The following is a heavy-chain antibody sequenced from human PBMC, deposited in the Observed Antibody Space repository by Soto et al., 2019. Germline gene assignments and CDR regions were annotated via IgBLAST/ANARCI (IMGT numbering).Heavy chain of an antibody. CDR2: VHPSGST. J-gene: IGHJ6*02. Sequence: TSETLSLASSVCSASLGDHYWAGSRQAPENGLGWIGEVHPSGSTDYNPSLKSRLTLSLDTSKNQFSLKVASVTAADTAVYFCARGKPSGYRFGPRNFFYYGLDVWGPGTTVTVSS. CDR3: ARGKPSGYRFGPRNFFYYGLDV. D-gene: IGHD5-18*01. V-gene: IGHV4-34*01. CDR1: SASLGDHY.